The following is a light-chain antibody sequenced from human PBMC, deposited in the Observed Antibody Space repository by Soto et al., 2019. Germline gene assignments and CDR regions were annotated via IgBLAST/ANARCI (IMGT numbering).Light chain of an antibody. V-gene: IGKV3-15*01. CDR2: GAS. CDR1: QSISSH. J-gene: IGKJ2*01. Sequence: EIVMTQSPATLAVSPGERATLACRASQSISSHLTWYQQKPGQPPRLLIYGASTRATGIPARFSGSGSGTEFTLTISSLKSEDFAVYYYQQYSGWPYTFGQGNKLEIK. CDR3: QQYSGWPYT.